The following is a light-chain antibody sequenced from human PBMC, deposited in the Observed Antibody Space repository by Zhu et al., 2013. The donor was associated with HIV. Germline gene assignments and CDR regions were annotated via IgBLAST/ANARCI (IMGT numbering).Light chain of an antibody. J-gene: IGKJ1*01. CDR2: GAS. CDR1: QSVGSK. V-gene: IGKV3-15*01. Sequence: EVVMTQSPATLSVSAGERATLSCRASQSVGSKLAWYQQKAGQPPRLLIYGASTRATAIPARFSGSGSGTEFTLTISSLQPEDFAVYYCQQYNNWPPWTFGRGTRVEIK. CDR3: QQYNNWPPWT.